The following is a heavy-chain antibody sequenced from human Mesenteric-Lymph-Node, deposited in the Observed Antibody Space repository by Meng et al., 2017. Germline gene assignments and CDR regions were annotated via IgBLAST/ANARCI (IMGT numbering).Heavy chain of an antibody. CDR1: GGSISSSSYY. D-gene: IGHD3-22*01. Sequence: QLQLQESGPGLVKPSETLSLICSFSGGSISSSSYYWGWIRQSPGEGLEWIGSIDQSGRTYYNPSLKSRVSTSVDTTRNQFSLNLISATAADTAVYYCARERWAYDSSGYYPWGQGTLVTVSS. J-gene: IGHJ4*02. V-gene: IGHV4-39*07. CDR2: IDQSGRT. CDR3: ARERWAYDSSGYYP.